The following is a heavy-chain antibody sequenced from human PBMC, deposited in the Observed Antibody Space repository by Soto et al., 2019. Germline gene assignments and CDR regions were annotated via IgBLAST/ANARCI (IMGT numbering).Heavy chain of an antibody. Sequence: QVQLVQSGGEVKRPGASVKVSCKTSGDTFSNYGITWVRQAPGQPLEWLGWISLYSDGTNYAQKFQGRVSMTKDTSTATDYMELRSLRSDDTAVYYCARVVPGAEAWFGPWGQGTLVTVSS. D-gene: IGHD2-2*01. V-gene: IGHV1-18*01. J-gene: IGHJ5*02. CDR3: ARVVPGAEAWFGP. CDR2: ISLYSDGT. CDR1: GDTFSNYG.